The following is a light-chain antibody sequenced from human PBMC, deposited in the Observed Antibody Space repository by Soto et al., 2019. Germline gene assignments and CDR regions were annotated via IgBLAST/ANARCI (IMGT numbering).Light chain of an antibody. Sequence: EIVLTQSPGTLSLSPGESATLSCRASQSVSSNSLAWYRRNPGQPPSLLIYGTSTRATDIPRRFSGSGSGTDFTLTITRLEPEDFAVYFCQQYGDSPPTFSQGTKVEVK. V-gene: IGKV3-20*01. CDR3: QQYGDSPPT. CDR2: GTS. J-gene: IGKJ1*01. CDR1: QSVSSNS.